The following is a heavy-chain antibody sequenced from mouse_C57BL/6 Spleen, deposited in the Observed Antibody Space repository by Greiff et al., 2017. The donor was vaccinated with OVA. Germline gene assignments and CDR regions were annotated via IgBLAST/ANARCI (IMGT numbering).Heavy chain of an antibody. D-gene: IGHD2-2*01. CDR3: ARGATMVSPFAY. CDR2: INPSTGGT. J-gene: IGHJ3*01. CDR1: GYSFTGYY. V-gene: IGHV1-42*01. Sequence: EVQRVESGPELVKPGASVKISCKASGYSFTGYYMNWVKQSPEKSLEWIGEINPSTGGTTYNQKFKAKATLTVDKSSSTAYMQLKSLTSEDSAVYYCARGATMVSPFAYWGQGTLVTVSA.